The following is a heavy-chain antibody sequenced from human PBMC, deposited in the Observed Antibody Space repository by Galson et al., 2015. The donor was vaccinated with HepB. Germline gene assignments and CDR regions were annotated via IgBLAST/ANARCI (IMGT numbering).Heavy chain of an antibody. V-gene: IGHV3-30*04. J-gene: IGHJ6*02. CDR1: GFTFSSYA. CDR3: ARVSGDILTWFYYYGMDV. D-gene: IGHD3-9*01. Sequence: SLRLSCAASGFTFSSYAMHWVRQAPGKGLEWVAVISYDGGNKYYADSVKGRFTISRDNSKNTLYLQMNSLRAEDTAVYYCARVSGDILTWFYYYGMDVWGQGTTVTVSS. CDR2: ISYDGGNK.